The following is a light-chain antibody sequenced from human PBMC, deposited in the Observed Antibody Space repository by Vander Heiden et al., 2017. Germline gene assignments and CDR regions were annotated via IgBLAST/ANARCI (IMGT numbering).Light chain of an antibody. CDR3: QQRSSGPPEYT. V-gene: IGKV1-39*01. CDR2: AAS. Sequence: DIQMTQSPSSLSASVGDRVSITCRASQSISKYLNWYQQKPGQAPKLLVYAASTLASGVPARFSGSGSGTDFTLTISSLQPEDFATYYCQQRSSGPPEYTFGPGTKVEIK. CDR1: QSISKY. J-gene: IGKJ2*01.